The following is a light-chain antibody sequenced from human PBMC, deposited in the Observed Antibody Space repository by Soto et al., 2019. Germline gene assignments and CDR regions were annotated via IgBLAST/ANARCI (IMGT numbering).Light chain of an antibody. CDR1: QSVSSNY. CDR3: QQYGSSPRT. V-gene: IGKV3-20*01. Sequence: EIVLTQSPGTLSLSPGERATLSCRASQSVSSNYLAWYQHKTGQAPRLLIYGASRAATGIADRFTGSGSGTDFTLTINRTEPEDFAVYYCQQYGSSPRTFGQGTNFDIK. CDR2: GAS. J-gene: IGKJ1*01.